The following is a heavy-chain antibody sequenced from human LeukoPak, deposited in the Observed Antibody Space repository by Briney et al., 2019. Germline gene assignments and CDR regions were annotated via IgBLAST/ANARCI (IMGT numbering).Heavy chain of an antibody. CDR3: AGEAAYRGSWWYFDH. D-gene: IGHD6-13*01. Sequence: GGSLRLSCAASGFNVSSKYISWVRQAPGKGLEWVSVIYNGGSANYADSVKGRLTISRDNSKNKVYLQMNSLRVEDTAVYYCAGEAAYRGSWWYFDHWGQGTLVTVSS. V-gene: IGHV3-66*01. CDR1: GFNVSSKY. J-gene: IGHJ4*02. CDR2: IYNGGSA.